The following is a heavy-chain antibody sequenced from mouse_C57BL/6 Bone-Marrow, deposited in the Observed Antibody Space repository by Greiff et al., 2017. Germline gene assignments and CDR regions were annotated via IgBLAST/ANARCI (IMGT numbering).Heavy chain of an antibody. J-gene: IGHJ2*01. CDR3: TTPFYYYGSRRFDY. CDR1: GFNIKDDY. Sequence: EVQLQQSGAELVRPGASVKLSCTASGFNIKDDYMHWVKQRPEQGLEWIGWIDPGNGDTEYATKFQGKATITADTSSNTAYLQLSSLTSEDTAVYYCTTPFYYYGSRRFDYWGQGTTLTVSS. V-gene: IGHV14-4*01. D-gene: IGHD1-1*01. CDR2: IDPGNGDT.